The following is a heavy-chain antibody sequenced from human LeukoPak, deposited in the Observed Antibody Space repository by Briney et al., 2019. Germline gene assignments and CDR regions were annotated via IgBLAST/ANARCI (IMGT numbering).Heavy chain of an antibody. D-gene: IGHD6-13*01. V-gene: IGHV4-34*01. CDR2: INQSGGT. CDR3: ARQQLAHERLDY. Sequence: PSETLSLTCAVYGGSFSDYSWTWIRQPPGKGLEWIGEINQSGGTNHNPSLMSRVIMSVDTSKNQISLKVNSVTAADTAVYYCARQQLAHERLDYWGQGTLVTVSS. J-gene: IGHJ4*02. CDR1: GGSFSDYS.